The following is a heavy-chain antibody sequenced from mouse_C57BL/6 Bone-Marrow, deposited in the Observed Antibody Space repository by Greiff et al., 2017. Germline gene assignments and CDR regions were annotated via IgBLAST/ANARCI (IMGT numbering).Heavy chain of an antibody. V-gene: IGHV1-72*01. CDR1: GYTFPSYW. CDR2: IDPNSGGP. CDR3: AREGATTVVPTAY. Sequence: VKLQQPGAELVKPGASVKLSCKASGYTFPSYWMHWVKQRPGRGLEWIGRIDPNSGGPKYNEQFKNKAKLTVDKPSSTAYMQLSSLTSEDSAVYYCAREGATTVVPTAYWGQGTLVTVSA. D-gene: IGHD1-1*01. J-gene: IGHJ3*01.